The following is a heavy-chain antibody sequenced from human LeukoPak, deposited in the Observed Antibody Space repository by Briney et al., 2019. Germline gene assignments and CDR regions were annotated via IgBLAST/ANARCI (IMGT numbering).Heavy chain of an antibody. Sequence: SETLSLTCAVYGGSPSGYYWSWIRQPPGKGLEWIGEINHSGSTNYNPSLKSRVTISVDTSKDQFSLRLSSVTAADTAVYYCARGGSMVRGVIPRDYWGQGTLVIVSS. CDR2: INHSGST. CDR3: ARGGSMVRGVIPRDY. D-gene: IGHD3-10*01. V-gene: IGHV4-34*01. CDR1: GGSPSGYY. J-gene: IGHJ4*02.